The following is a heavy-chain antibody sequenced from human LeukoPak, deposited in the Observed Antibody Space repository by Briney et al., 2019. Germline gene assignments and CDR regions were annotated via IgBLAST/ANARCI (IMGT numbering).Heavy chain of an antibody. CDR1: GGSISSYY. J-gene: IGHJ5*02. CDR2: MYYSGST. Sequence: PSETLCLTCTVSGGSISSYYWSWIRQPPGKGLEWIGYMYYSGSTNYNPSLKSRVTISLDTSKNKFSLKLSSVTAADTAVYYCARNIGWFDPWGQGTLVTVSS. CDR3: ARNIGWFDP. V-gene: IGHV4-59*01. D-gene: IGHD2/OR15-2a*01.